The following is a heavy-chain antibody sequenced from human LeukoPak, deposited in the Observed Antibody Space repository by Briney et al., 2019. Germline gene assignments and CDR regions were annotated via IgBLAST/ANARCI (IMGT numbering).Heavy chain of an antibody. CDR3: ARLGVITAAGTFDY. Sequence: GGSLRLSCAASGFTFSDYFMTWIRQAPGNGLEWIAHMRGSGDIVSYADSVRGRVTISRDNVKNSLYLQMNGLRVEDTAVYYCARLGVITAAGTFDYWGQGALVTVSS. J-gene: IGHJ4*02. V-gene: IGHV3-11*01. CDR1: GFTFSDYF. CDR2: MRGSGDIV. D-gene: IGHD6-13*01.